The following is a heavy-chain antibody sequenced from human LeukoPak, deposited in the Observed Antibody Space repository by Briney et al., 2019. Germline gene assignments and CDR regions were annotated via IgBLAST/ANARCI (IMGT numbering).Heavy chain of an antibody. CDR3: ARVFLERLTSGYFDN. CDR1: GFTFGEYA. CDR2: ISYDGRQK. V-gene: IGHV3-30-3*01. Sequence: GRSLRLSCAASGFTFGEYAMHWVRQAPGKGLEWVAVISYDGRQKFYGDSVKGRFTISRDNPKNTVYLQMNSLRNDDTAVYYCARVFLERLTSGYFDNWGQGNLVTVSP. J-gene: IGHJ4*02. D-gene: IGHD3-3*01.